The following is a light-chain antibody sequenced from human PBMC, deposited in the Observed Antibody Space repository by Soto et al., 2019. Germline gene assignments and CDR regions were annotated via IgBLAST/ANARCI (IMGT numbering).Light chain of an antibody. J-gene: IGKJ2*01. V-gene: IGKV1-5*01. CDR3: QQYNSYSRMYT. CDR2: DAS. Sequence: DIQMTQSPSTLSASVGDRVTITCRASQSISSWLAWYQQKPGKAPKLLIYDASSLESGVPSRFRGSGSGTAFTLTISRLQPDDFATYYRQQYNSYSRMYTFGQGTTLEIK. CDR1: QSISSW.